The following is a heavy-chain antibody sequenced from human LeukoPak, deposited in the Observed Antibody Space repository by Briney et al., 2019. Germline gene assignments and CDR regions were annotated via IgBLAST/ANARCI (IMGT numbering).Heavy chain of an antibody. J-gene: IGHJ4*02. CDR1: GYTFTVYY. D-gene: IGHD3-22*01. V-gene: IGHV1-2*02. Sequence: ASVTVSFKASGYTFTVYYMHWVRQAPGQGGEGMGWINPNSGGTNYTQKFQGRVTMTRDTSISTAYMELSRLRSDDTAVYYCARDLGHYYDSSGYYYYFDYWGQGTLVTVSS. CDR2: INPNSGGT. CDR3: ARDLGHYYDSSGYYYYFDY.